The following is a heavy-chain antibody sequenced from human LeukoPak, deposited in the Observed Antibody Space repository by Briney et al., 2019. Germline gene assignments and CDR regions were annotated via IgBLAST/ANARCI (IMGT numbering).Heavy chain of an antibody. Sequence: PSQTLSLTCTVSGGSISSGGYYWSWIRQPPGKGLEWIGYIYYSGSTNYNPSLKSRVTISIDTSGNRFSLELTSVTAADTAIYYCASRDRDGFNYFDHWSPGTLVTVSS. V-gene: IGHV4-61*08. CDR3: ASRDRDGFNYFDH. CDR1: GGSISSGGYY. D-gene: IGHD5-24*01. CDR2: IYYSGST. J-gene: IGHJ4*02.